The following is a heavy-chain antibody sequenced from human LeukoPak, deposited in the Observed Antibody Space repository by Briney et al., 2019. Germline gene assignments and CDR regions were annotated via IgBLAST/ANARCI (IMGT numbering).Heavy chain of an antibody. CDR3: AKDLQLA. CDR2: ISVISTKT. CDR1: GFTFDDYG. Sequence: GGSLRLSCAASGFTFDDYGMSWVRQAPGKGLEWVSTISVISTKTYYADSVKGRFTISRDNSKSTLYLQMNSLRAEDTALYYCAKDLQLAWGQGTLVTVSS. D-gene: IGHD3-3*02. J-gene: IGHJ4*02. V-gene: IGHV3-23*01.